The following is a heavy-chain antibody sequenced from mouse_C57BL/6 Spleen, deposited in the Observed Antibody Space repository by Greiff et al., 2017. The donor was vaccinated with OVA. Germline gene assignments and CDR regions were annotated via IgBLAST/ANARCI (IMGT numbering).Heavy chain of an antibody. J-gene: IGHJ3*01. Sequence: VQLQQSGAELVRPGASVKLSCTASGFNIKDDYMHWVKQRPEQGLEWIGWIDPENGDTEYASKFQGKATITADTSSNTAYLQLSSLTSEDTAVYYCTTELLPPFAYWGQGTLVTVSA. V-gene: IGHV14-4*01. CDR2: IDPENGDT. CDR3: TTELLPPFAY. D-gene: IGHD2-12*01. CDR1: GFNIKDDY.